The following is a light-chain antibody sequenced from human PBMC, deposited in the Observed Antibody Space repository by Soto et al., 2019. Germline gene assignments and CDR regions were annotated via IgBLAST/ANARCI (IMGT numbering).Light chain of an antibody. V-gene: IGLV2-8*01. CDR2: EVT. Sequence: QSALTQPPSASGSPGQSVTISCTGTSSDVGGYNYVSWYQQHPVKAPKLIIYEVTKRPSGVPDRFSGSKSGNTASLTVSGLQAEDEADYFCSSSAGSNTFVVFGGGTKLTVL. J-gene: IGLJ2*01. CDR3: SSSAGSNTFVV. CDR1: SSDVGGYNY.